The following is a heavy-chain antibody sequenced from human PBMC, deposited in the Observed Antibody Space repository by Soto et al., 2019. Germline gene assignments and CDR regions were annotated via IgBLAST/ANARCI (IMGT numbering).Heavy chain of an antibody. Sequence: GGSLRLSCAASGASFSRYGIHWVRQVPGKGLEWGAVISYDGTYKHYADSVKGRFTFSRDNSKNTVYLQMNSLRAEDTAVYYCAKDRGYYSSSWPLYWGQGTLVTVSS. CDR1: GASFSRYG. V-gene: IGHV3-30*18. CDR2: ISYDGTYK. CDR3: AKDRGYYSSSWPLY. J-gene: IGHJ4*02. D-gene: IGHD6-13*01.